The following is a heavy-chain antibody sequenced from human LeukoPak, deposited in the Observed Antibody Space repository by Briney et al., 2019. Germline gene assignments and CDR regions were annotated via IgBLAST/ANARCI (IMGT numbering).Heavy chain of an antibody. CDR1: GFTVSSNY. CDR3: ATESPSCGGDCFGY. J-gene: IGHJ4*02. CDR2: IYSGGTT. V-gene: IGHV3-53*01. D-gene: IGHD2-21*01. Sequence: GGSLRLSCAASGFTVSSNYMSWVRQAPGKGLEWVSVIYSGGTTYYADSMKGRFTISRDNSKNTLYLQMNSLRAADTAVYYCATESPSCGGDCFGYWGQGTLVTVSS.